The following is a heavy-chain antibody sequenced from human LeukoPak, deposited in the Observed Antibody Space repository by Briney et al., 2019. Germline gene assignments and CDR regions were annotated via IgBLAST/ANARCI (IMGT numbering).Heavy chain of an antibody. D-gene: IGHD6-13*01. Sequence: LETLSLTCIVSDSSFSGYYWSWIRQPPGKGLEWIGHIYYTGSTNYNPSLESRVIISLDTSKKQFSLTLSSVTVADTAVYYCARETYSSSWYGDWGQGTLVTVSS. CDR2: IYYTGST. CDR1: DSSFSGYY. CDR3: ARETYSSSWYGD. V-gene: IGHV4-59*01. J-gene: IGHJ4*02.